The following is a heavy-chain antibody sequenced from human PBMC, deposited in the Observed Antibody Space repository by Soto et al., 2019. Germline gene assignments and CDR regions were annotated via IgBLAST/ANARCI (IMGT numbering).Heavy chain of an antibody. Sequence: VASVKVSCKASGYTFTSYGISWVRQAPGQGLEWMGWISAYNGNTNYAQKLQGRVTMTTDTSTSTAYMELRSLRSDDTAVYYCARDGTDIVVVVAATEYYYYGMDVWGQGTTVTVSS. V-gene: IGHV1-18*04. J-gene: IGHJ6*02. CDR1: GYTFTSYG. D-gene: IGHD2-15*01. CDR3: ARDGTDIVVVVAATEYYYYGMDV. CDR2: ISAYNGNT.